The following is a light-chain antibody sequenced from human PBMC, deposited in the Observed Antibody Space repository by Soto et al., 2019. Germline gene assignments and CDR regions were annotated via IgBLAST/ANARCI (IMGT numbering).Light chain of an antibody. J-gene: IGLJ2*01. Sequence: QSVLTQPPSASGSPGQSVAMSCTGTSSDVGGYNYVSWYQQHPGKAPKLMIYEVSKRPSGVPDRFSGSKSGSTASLTVSGLQAEDEADYYCSSYARNRDILFGGGTK. V-gene: IGLV2-8*01. CDR2: EVS. CDR3: SSYARNRDIL. CDR1: SSDVGGYNY.